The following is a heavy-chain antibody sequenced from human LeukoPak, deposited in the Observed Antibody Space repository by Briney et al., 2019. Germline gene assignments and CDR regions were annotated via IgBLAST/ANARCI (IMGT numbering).Heavy chain of an antibody. CDR3: ARVDGDPAAGLFDY. CDR1: GYTFTSYG. Sequence: ASVKVSCKASGYTFTSYGISWVRQAPGQGLEWMGWISAYNGNTNYAQKLQGRVTMTTDTSTSTAYMELRSLGSDDTAVYYCARVDGDPAAGLFDYWGQGTLVTVSS. CDR2: ISAYNGNT. D-gene: IGHD6-13*01. V-gene: IGHV1-18*01. J-gene: IGHJ4*02.